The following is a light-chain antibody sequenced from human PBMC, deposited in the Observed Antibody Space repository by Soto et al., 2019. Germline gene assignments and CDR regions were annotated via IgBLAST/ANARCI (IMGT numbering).Light chain of an antibody. Sequence: EIVLTQSPGTLSLSPGERATLSCRASQSISNSYVAWYQQKPGQAPRLLIYGASNRASGIPDRFSGSASGTEFTLTINRLEREDFAVYHCQQYGSAFLTFGGGTKVEIK. CDR2: GAS. V-gene: IGKV3-20*01. CDR3: QQYGSAFLT. J-gene: IGKJ4*01. CDR1: QSISNSY.